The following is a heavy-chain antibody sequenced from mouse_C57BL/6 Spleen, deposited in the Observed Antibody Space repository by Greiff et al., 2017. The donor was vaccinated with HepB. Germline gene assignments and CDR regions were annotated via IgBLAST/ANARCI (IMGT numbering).Heavy chain of an antibody. CDR1: GYTFTDYY. CDR3: ARDYGSSPWFDY. J-gene: IGHJ2*01. D-gene: IGHD1-1*01. Sequence: VQLQESGAELVRPGASVKLSCKASGYTFTDYYINWVKQRPGQGLEWIARIYPGSGNTYYNEKFKRKATLTAEKSSSTAYMQLSSLTSEDSAVYFCARDYGSSPWFDYWGQGTTLTVSS. V-gene: IGHV1-76*01. CDR2: IYPGSGNT.